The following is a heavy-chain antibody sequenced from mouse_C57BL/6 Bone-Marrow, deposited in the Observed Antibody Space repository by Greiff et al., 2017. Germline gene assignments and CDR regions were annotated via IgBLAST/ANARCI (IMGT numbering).Heavy chain of an antibody. CDR1: GFTFSDYY. CDR2: ISNGGGST. CDR3: ARHSDY. V-gene: IGHV5-12*01. Sequence: EVQGVESGGGLVQPGGSLKLSCAASGFTFSDYYMYWVRPTPEKRLEWVAYISNGGGSTYYPDTVKGRFTISRDNAKNTLYLQMSRLKSEDTAMYYCARHSDYWGQGTSVTVSS. J-gene: IGHJ4*01.